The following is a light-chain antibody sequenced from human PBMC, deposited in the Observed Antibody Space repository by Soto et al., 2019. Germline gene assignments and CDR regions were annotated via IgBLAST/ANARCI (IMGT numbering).Light chain of an antibody. CDR3: MLSTHWPPYT. V-gene: IGKV2-30*01. CDR1: QSLAYIDGNTY. Sequence: EVVMTQSPLSLPVTLGQPASISCRSSQSLAYIDGNTYLTWFHQRPGQSPRRLIYNVSNRDSGVPDRFSGSGSGTDFTLKISRVEAEDVGIYYCMLSTHWPPYTFGQGTKLEIK. J-gene: IGKJ2*01. CDR2: NVS.